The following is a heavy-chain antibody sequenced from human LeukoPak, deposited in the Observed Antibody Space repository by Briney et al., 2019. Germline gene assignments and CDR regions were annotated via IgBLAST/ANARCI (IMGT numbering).Heavy chain of an antibody. V-gene: IGHV4-31*03. Sequence: SETLSLTCTVSGGSISSGGYYWSWIRQHPGKGLEWIGYIYYSGSTYYNPSLKSRVTISIDRSKNQFSLKLTSVTAADTAVYYCARGGLRFLEWFPQDAFDIWGQGTMVTVSS. CDR1: GGSISSGGYY. CDR3: ARGGLRFLEWFPQDAFDI. CDR2: IYYSGST. J-gene: IGHJ3*02. D-gene: IGHD3-3*01.